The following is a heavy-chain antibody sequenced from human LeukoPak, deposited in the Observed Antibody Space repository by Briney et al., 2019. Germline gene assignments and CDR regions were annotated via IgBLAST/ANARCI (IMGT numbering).Heavy chain of an antibody. Sequence: SETLSLTCTVSGGSISSYHWSWIRQPPGKGLEWIGEINHSGSANYNPSLKSRVTISVDTSKNQFSLKLSSVTAADTAVYYCARVSRGLAYYYDSSGYSYWGQGTLVTVSS. CDR1: GGSISSYH. D-gene: IGHD3-22*01. V-gene: IGHV4-34*01. J-gene: IGHJ4*02. CDR3: ARVSRGLAYYYDSSGYSY. CDR2: INHSGSA.